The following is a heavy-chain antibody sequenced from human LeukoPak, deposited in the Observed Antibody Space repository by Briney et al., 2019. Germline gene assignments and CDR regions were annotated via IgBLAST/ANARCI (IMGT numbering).Heavy chain of an antibody. CDR3: ARYLAPFDH. CDR2: IYPRDSDI. Sequence: GESLKISCRGSGYSFNTYWIGWVRQMPGKGLEWMGIIYPRDSDIRYSPSFQGQVTISADKSISTAYLQWSSLKVSDTAMYYCARYLAPFDHWGQGTLVTVSS. V-gene: IGHV5-51*01. J-gene: IGHJ4*02. CDR1: GYSFNTYW.